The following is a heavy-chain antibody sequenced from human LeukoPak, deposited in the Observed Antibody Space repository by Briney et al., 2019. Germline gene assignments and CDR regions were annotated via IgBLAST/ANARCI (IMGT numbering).Heavy chain of an antibody. Sequence: GGSLRLSCAASGFTLSSYWMSWVRQAPGKGLEWVANIKEDGSEKFYVDSVKGRFTISRDNAKNSLYLHMNSLTAEDTAMYYCARDWVAGVPFDAFDIWGQGTMVSVSS. D-gene: IGHD3-10*01. CDR1: GFTLSSYW. J-gene: IGHJ3*02. V-gene: IGHV3-7*03. CDR2: IKEDGSEK. CDR3: ARDWVAGVPFDAFDI.